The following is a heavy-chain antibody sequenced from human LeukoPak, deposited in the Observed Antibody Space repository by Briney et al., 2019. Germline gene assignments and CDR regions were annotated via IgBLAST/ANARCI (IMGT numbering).Heavy chain of an antibody. V-gene: IGHV4-59*08. J-gene: IGHJ5*02. CDR3: ARHDCSGGSCHFDP. Sequence: NSSETLSLTCTVSGGSISSYYWSWIRQPPGKGLEWIGYIHYSGSTNYNPSLKSRVTISVDTSKKQLSLKLSSVTAADTAVYYCARHDCSGGSCHFDPWGQGTLVTVSS. D-gene: IGHD2-15*01. CDR1: GGSISSYY. CDR2: IHYSGST.